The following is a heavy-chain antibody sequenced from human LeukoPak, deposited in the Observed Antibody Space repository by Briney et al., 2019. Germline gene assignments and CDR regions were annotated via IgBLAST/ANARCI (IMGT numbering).Heavy chain of an antibody. CDR3: AKDLIYGGNSGPHPFDY. CDR2: ISSEGRST. CDR1: GFTFSSDW. J-gene: IGHJ4*02. V-gene: IGHV3-74*01. Sequence: GGSLRLSCAASGFTFSSDWMHWVRQVPGKGLVWVSHISSEGRSTNYADSVKGRFTISRDNSENTLYLQMNSLRAEDTAVYYCAKDLIYGGNSGPHPFDYWGQGTLVTVSS. D-gene: IGHD4-23*01.